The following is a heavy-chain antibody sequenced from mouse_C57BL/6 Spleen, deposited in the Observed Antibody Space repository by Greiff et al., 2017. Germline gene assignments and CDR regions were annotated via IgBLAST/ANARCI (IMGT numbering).Heavy chain of an antibody. D-gene: IGHD2-2*01. CDR1: GFTFSSYG. Sequence: EVKLMESGGDLVKPGGSLKLSCAASGFTFSSYGMSWVRQTPDKRLEWVATISSGGSYTYYPDSVKGRFTISRDNAKNTLYLQMSSLKSEDTAMYYCARRGGYDYCDYWGQGTTLTVSS. CDR2: ISSGGSYT. V-gene: IGHV5-6*02. J-gene: IGHJ2*01. CDR3: ARRGGYDYCDY.